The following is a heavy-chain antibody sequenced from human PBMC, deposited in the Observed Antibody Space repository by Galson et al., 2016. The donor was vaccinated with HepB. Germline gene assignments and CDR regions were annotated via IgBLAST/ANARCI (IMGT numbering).Heavy chain of an antibody. Sequence: SLRLSCADSGYTLSTSIIHWVRKPPGEGLEWVTAMSFDRISKYYADSGKGRFTISRDNSNNIVYLQMDSMRPEDTCVYYGVRGGGTSSRACFFDFWGRGVLVTVSS. CDR2: MSFDRISK. D-gene: IGHD6-13*01. CDR3: VRGGGTSSRACFFDF. CDR1: GYTLSTSI. V-gene: IGHV3-30-3*01. J-gene: IGHJ4*02.